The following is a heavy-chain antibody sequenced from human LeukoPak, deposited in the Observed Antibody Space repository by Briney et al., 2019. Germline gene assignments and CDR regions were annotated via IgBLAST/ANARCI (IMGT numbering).Heavy chain of an antibody. CDR3: ARGKQLVGYYYYYGMDV. CDR1: GFTVSSNY. J-gene: IGHJ6*02. Sequence: GGSLRLSCEASGFTVSSNYMSWVRQAPGKGLEWVSVIYGGGSTYYADSVKGRFTISRDTSKNTLYLQMNSLRAEDTAVYYCARGKQLVGYYYYYGMDVWGQGTTVTVSS. CDR2: IYGGGST. D-gene: IGHD6-13*01. V-gene: IGHV3-53*01.